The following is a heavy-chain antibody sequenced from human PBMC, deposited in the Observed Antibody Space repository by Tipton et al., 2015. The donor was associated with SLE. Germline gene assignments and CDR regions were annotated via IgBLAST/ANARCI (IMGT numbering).Heavy chain of an antibody. D-gene: IGHD2-21*02. Sequence: TLSLTCAVSGYSITSGDYWGWIRQPPGKGLEWVGSLYHRGSTYYNPSLKSRVTISTDTSKNEIYLKLTSVTATDTAVYYCARLGVVVTAIDYWGQGTLVTVSS. CDR3: ARLGVVVTAIDY. CDR1: GYSITSGDY. J-gene: IGHJ4*02. V-gene: IGHV4-38-2*01. CDR2: LYHRGST.